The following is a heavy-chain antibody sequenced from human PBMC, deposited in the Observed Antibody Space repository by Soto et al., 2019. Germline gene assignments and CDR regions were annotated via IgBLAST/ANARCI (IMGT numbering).Heavy chain of an antibody. V-gene: IGHV4-61*01. CDR1: RGSVSSGSCD. CDR3: ARVSGSSGDSGEPVDAFDI. D-gene: IGHD4-17*01. CDR2: IYYSGST. Sequence: LALACTCSRGSVSSGSCDESWIRQAPGEGLEWSGYIYYSGSTNYNASLKSRVTISVDTSKNQSSLKLSSVTAADTAVYYCARVSGSSGDSGEPVDAFDIWGQGTMVTVSS. J-gene: IGHJ3*02.